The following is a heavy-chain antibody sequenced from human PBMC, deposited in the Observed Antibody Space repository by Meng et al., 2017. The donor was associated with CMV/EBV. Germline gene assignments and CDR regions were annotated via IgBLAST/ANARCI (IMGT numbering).Heavy chain of an antibody. CDR3: AREPRVGGFFDY. CDR2: ISSSSSYI. Sequence: GESLKISCAASGFTFSSYSMNWVRQAPGKGLEWVSSISSSSSYIYYADSVKGRFTISRDNAKNSLYLQMNSLRAEDTAVYYCAREPRVGGFFDYWGQGTLVTVSS. CDR1: GFTFSSYS. J-gene: IGHJ4*02. V-gene: IGHV3-21*01.